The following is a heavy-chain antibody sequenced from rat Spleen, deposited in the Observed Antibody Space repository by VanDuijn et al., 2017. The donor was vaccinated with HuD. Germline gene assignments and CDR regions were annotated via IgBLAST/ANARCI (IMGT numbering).Heavy chain of an antibody. CDR1: GFTFNNYW. CDR2: ITNTGGST. V-gene: IGHV5-31*01. D-gene: IGHD1-4*01. CDR3: TRGRVYLDY. Sequence: EVQLVESGGGLVQPGRSLKLSCVASGFTFNNYWMTWIRQAPGKGLEWVASITNTGGSTYHPDSVKGRCTISRDNAKSNLYQQMNRLRSEDTATYYGTRGRVYLDYWGQGVMVTVSS. J-gene: IGHJ2*01.